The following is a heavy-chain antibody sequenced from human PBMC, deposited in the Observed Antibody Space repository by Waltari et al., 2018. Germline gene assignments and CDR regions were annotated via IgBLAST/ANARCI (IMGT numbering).Heavy chain of an antibody. CDR2: INQDGSEE. V-gene: IGHV3-7*01. CDR3: ARTGARWLQFAAFDI. D-gene: IGHD5-12*01. CDR1: RFTFSNYW. J-gene: IGHJ3*02. Sequence: EVLLVESGGGLVQTGGSLRRSCEASRFTFSNYWMNWVRQAPGKGLEWVANINQDGSEEYYVDSVKGRFTISRDNAKNSLYLEMKTLRAEDTAIYYCARTGARWLQFAAFDIWGQGTMVTVSS.